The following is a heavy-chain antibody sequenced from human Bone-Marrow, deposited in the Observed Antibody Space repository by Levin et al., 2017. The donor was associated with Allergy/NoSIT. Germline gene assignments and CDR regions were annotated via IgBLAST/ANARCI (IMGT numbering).Heavy chain of an antibody. D-gene: IGHD2-15*01. CDR3: VRFAGGGWDS. CDR1: GFTFSTYW. V-gene: IGHV3-7*01. CDR2: INQDGSEK. J-gene: IGHJ5*01. Sequence: QAGESLKISCEGSGFTFSTYWMSWVRHRPEKGLEWVANINQDGSEKYYLDSVKGRFAISRDNARNSLFLQMNSLRGEDTAVYYCVRFAGGGWDSWGQGTLVSVSS.